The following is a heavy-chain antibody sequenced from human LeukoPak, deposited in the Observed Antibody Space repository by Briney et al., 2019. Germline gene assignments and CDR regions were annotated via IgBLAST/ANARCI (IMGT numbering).Heavy chain of an antibody. V-gene: IGHV3-30-3*01. Sequence: GGSLRLSCAASGFTFSSYAMHWVRQAPGKGLEWVAVISYDGGNKYYADSVKGRFTISRDNSKNTLYLQMNSLRAEDTAVYYCARAPNPPFMITFGGVIVGGAFDIWGQGTMVTVSS. J-gene: IGHJ3*02. CDR2: ISYDGGNK. CDR1: GFTFSSYA. D-gene: IGHD3-16*02. CDR3: ARAPNPPFMITFGGVIVGGAFDI.